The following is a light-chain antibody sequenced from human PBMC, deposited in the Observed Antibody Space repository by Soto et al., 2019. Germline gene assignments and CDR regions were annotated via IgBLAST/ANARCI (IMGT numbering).Light chain of an antibody. J-gene: IGKJ1*01. CDR2: GAS. V-gene: IGKV3-20*01. CDR3: QEYIQWPPGM. CDR1: QSVSSSY. Sequence: IGLTQSPGTLSLSTGERATLSWRASQSVSSSYLAWYQQKPGQAPRLLLYGASSRATGIPDRFSGSGSGTEFTLTISSLQSEDFAVYYCQEYIQWPPGMFGPGTKVDIK.